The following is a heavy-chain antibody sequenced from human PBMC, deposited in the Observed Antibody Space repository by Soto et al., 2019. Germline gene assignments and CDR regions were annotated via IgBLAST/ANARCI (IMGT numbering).Heavy chain of an antibody. J-gene: IGHJ1*01. Sequence: GGSLRLSCAASGFTFSSYGMHWVRQAPGKGLEWVAVISYDGSNKYYADSVKGRFTISRDNSKNTLYLQMNSLRAEDTAVYYCAKDRLEGVVVAATPSHFQHWGQGTLVTVSS. D-gene: IGHD2-15*01. CDR2: ISYDGSNK. CDR1: GFTFSSYG. V-gene: IGHV3-30*18. CDR3: AKDRLEGVVVAATPSHFQH.